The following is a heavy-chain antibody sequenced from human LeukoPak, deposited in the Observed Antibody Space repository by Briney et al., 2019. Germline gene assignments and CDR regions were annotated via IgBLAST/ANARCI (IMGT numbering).Heavy chain of an antibody. D-gene: IGHD3-10*01. CDR2: INHSGST. V-gene: IGHV4-34*01. Sequence: SETLSLTCAVYGGSFSGYYWSWIRQPPGKGLEWIGEINHSGSTNYNPSLKSRVTISVDTSKNQFSLKLSSVTAADTAVYYCARRNSMVRGVGSFFDRNWFDPWGQGTLVTVSS. CDR3: ARRNSMVRGVGSFFDRNWFDP. J-gene: IGHJ5*02. CDR1: GGSFSGYY.